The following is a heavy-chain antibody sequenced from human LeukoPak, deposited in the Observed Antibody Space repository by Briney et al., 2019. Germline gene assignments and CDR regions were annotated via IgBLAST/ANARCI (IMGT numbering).Heavy chain of an antibody. Sequence: SETLSLTCTVSGGSISSGSYYWSWIRQPAGRGLEWIGRIYTSGSTNYNPSLESRVTISLDTSKNQFSLKLSSVTAADTAVYYCARDGSGYYDTSGYRNWGQGTQVTVSS. J-gene: IGHJ4*02. CDR2: IYTSGST. V-gene: IGHV4-61*02. D-gene: IGHD3-22*01. CDR3: ARDGSGYYDTSGYRN. CDR1: GGSISSGSYY.